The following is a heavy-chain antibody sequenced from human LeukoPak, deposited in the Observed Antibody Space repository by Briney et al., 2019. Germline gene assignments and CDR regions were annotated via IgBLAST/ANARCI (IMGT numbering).Heavy chain of an antibody. J-gene: IGHJ5*02. Sequence: GESLKISCKGSGYSFTSYWISWVRQMPGKGLEWMGRNDPRDSYTNYSPSFQGHVTISADKSISTAYLQWSSLNASDTAMYYCAREVPIVVVPAAMGSSNWFDPWGQGTMVTVSS. CDR1: GYSFTSYW. V-gene: IGHV5-10-1*01. D-gene: IGHD2-2*01. CDR3: AREVPIVVVPAAMGSSNWFDP. CDR2: NDPRDSYT.